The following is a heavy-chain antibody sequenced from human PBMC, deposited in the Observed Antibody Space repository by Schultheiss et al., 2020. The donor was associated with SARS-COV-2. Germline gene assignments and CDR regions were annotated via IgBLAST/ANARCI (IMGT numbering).Heavy chain of an antibody. CDR2: IRSKANSYAT. D-gene: IGHD5-18*01. J-gene: IGHJ6*02. Sequence: GGSLRLSCSASGFTFSIYAMHWVRQAPGKGLGWVGRIRSKANSYATAYAAAVKGRFTISRDESKNTAYLQMNSLKTEDTAMYYCTFNTSMVFSPQFYYFYGMDVWGQGTTVTVSS. V-gene: IGHV3-73*01. CDR3: TFNTSMVFSPQFYYFYGMDV. CDR1: GFTFSIYA.